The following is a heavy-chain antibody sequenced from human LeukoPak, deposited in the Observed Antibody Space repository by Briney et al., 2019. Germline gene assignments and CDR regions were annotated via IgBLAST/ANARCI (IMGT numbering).Heavy chain of an antibody. D-gene: IGHD2-15*01. V-gene: IGHV3-21*01. CDR3: ARERSYCSGATCSLDL. J-gene: IGHJ5*02. CDR1: GFSLSIYD. Sequence: GGSLRLSCAASGFSLSIYDMVWVRQAPGKGLEWIASTGLSSSYIGYADSVKGRFTISRDNGENSVYLQMNSLRAEDTAVYFCARERSYCSGATCSLDLWGQGTLVTVSS. CDR2: TGLSSSYI.